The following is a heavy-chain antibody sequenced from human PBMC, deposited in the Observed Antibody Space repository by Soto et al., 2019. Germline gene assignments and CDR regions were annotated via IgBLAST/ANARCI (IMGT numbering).Heavy chain of an antibody. CDR3: AKDSSSWYYYNYCYYMDV. J-gene: IGHJ6*03. CDR1: GFTFSSYG. D-gene: IGHD6-13*01. Sequence: QVQLVESGGGVVQPGRSLRLSCAASGFTFSSYGMHWVRQAPGKGLEWVAVVSYDGSNKYYADSVKGRFTISRDNSKNTLYLQMNSLRAEDTAVYYCAKDSSSWYYYNYCYYMDVWGKGTTVTVS. V-gene: IGHV3-30*18. CDR2: VSYDGSNK.